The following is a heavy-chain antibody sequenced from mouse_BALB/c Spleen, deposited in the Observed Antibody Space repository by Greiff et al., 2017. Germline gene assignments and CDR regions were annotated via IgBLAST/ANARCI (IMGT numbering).Heavy chain of an antibody. CDR2: ISYSGST. CDR3: ARGGSFAY. CDR1: GYSITSDYA. J-gene: IGHJ3*01. V-gene: IGHV3-2*02. Sequence: EVKLQESGPGLVKPSQSLSLTCTVTGYSITSDYAWNWIRQFPGNKLEWMGYISYSGSTSYNPSLKSRISITRDTSKNQFFLQLNSVTTEDTATYYCARGGSFAYWGQGTLVTVSA.